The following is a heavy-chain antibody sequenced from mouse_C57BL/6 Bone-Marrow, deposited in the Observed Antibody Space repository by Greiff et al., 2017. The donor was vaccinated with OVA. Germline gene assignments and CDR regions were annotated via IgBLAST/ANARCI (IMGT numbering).Heavy chain of an antibody. CDR3: ATLTTVVPFYAMDD. CDR2: IYIGNGYT. Sequence: EVQVVESGAELVRPGSSVKMSCKTSGYTFTSYGINWVKQRPGQGLEWIGYIYIGNGYTEYNEKFKGKATLTSDTSSSTAYMQLSSLTSEDSAIYFCATLTTVVPFYAMDDWGQGTSVTVSS. J-gene: IGHJ4*01. V-gene: IGHV1-58*01. CDR1: GYTFTSYG. D-gene: IGHD1-1*01.